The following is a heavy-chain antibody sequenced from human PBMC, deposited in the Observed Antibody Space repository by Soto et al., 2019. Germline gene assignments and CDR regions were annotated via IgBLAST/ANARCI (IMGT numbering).Heavy chain of an antibody. J-gene: IGHJ6*02. Sequence: VQLLESGGGLVQPGGSLRLSCTASGFTFSTYAMTWVRQAPGKGLEWVSTVSGSGATTYYADSVRGRFTISRDNSQDTLYLQMHSLTAEDTATYYCTRDWTGNACPCMDVWGQGTTVTVSS. CDR3: TRDWTGNACPCMDV. CDR2: VSGSGATT. V-gene: IGHV3-23*01. CDR1: GFTFSTYA. D-gene: IGHD2-8*02.